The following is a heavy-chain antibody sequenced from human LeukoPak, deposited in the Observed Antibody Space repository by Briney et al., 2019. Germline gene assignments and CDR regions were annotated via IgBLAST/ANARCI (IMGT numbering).Heavy chain of an antibody. D-gene: IGHD3-10*01. CDR1: GFTFSDYY. CDR2: ISQNEAT. V-gene: IGHV4-34*01. J-gene: IGHJ3*02. CDR3: ARSHYYAPGGHLVAFDI. Sequence: PGGSLRLSCAASGFTFSDYYMSWIRQPPGKGLEWIGDISQNEATTYNWSLKSRVTMSMDTSKNQFSLVLTSVSAADAAVYYCARSHYYAPGGHLVAFDIWGQGTKVTVSS.